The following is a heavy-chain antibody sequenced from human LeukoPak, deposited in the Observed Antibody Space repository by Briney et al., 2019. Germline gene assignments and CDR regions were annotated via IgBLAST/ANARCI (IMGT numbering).Heavy chain of an antibody. V-gene: IGHV4-59*08. J-gene: IGHJ2*01. D-gene: IGHD4-17*01. CDR3: ARATTKNYWYFDL. CDR1: GGSFSGYY. CDR2: IYYSGST. Sequence: SETLSLTCAVYGGSFSGYYWSWIRQPPGKGLEWIGYIYYSGSTNYNPSLKSRLTISVDTSKNQFSLKLSSVTAADTAVYYCARATTKNYWYFDLWGRGTLVTVSS.